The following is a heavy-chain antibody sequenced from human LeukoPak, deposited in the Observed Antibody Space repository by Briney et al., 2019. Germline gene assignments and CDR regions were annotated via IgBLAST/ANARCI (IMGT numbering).Heavy chain of an antibody. V-gene: IGHV3-74*01. D-gene: IGHD3-10*01. CDR1: GFTFNNYW. Sequence: PGGSLRLSCAASGFTFNNYWMHRVRLVPGKGLGWVSRINSDGSSRHFADSVKGRFTISRENAKNTVYLQMNSLRGDDTAVYYCTRGSSGFSYYSAMDVWGQGTTVTVSS. CDR2: INSDGSSR. J-gene: IGHJ6*02. CDR3: TRGSSGFSYYSAMDV.